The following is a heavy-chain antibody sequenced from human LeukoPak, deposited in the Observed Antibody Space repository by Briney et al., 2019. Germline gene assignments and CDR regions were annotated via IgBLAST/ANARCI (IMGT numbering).Heavy chain of an antibody. CDR3: AKEASDYYYYYGMDV. V-gene: IGHV3-23*01. CDR1: GFTFSSYS. CDR2: ISGSGGST. J-gene: IGHJ6*02. Sequence: GGSLRLSCAASGFTFSSYSMNWVRQAPGKGLEWVSAISGSGGSTYYADSVKGRFTISRDNSKNTLYLQMNSLRAEDTAVYYCAKEASDYYYYYGMDVWGQGTTVTVSS.